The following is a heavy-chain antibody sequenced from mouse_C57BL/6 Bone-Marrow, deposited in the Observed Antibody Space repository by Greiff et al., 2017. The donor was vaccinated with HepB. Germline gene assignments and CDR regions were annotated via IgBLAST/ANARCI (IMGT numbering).Heavy chain of an antibody. J-gene: IGHJ2*01. CDR1: GFNIKDDY. V-gene: IGHV14-4*01. CDR2: IDAENGDT. Sequence: VQLQQSGAELVRPGASVKLSCTASGFNIKDDYMHWVKQRPEQGLEWIGWIDAENGDTEYASKFQGKATITADTSSNTAYLQLSSLTSEDTAVYYCTTSDYGSSSFDYWGQGTTLTVSS. D-gene: IGHD1-1*01. CDR3: TTSDYGSSSFDY.